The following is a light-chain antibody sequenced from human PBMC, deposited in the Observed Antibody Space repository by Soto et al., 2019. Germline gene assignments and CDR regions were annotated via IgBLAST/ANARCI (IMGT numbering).Light chain of an antibody. CDR3: QQYNNWWT. V-gene: IGKV3-15*01. J-gene: IGKJ1*01. Sequence: EIVXTQSPATLSVSPGERATLSCRASQSVSSNLAWYQQKPGQAPRLLIYGASTRATGIPARFSGSGSGTEFTLTISSLQSEDFAVYYCQQYNNWWTFGQGTKVEIK. CDR2: GAS. CDR1: QSVSSN.